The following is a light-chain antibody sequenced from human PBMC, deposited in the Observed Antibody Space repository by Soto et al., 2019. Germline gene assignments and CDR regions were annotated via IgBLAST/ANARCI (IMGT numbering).Light chain of an antibody. V-gene: IGKV1-27*01. CDR3: QKCKIAPFT. J-gene: IGKJ4*01. CDR2: AAS. CDR1: QDISNF. Sequence: DIQMTQSPSSLSAFVGDTVTITCRASQDISNFLAWYQQKPGKVPKLLIYAASTLQSGVPSRFSGSGSGTDFTLTISSLQPDDVATYYCQKCKIAPFTFGGGNKVEMK.